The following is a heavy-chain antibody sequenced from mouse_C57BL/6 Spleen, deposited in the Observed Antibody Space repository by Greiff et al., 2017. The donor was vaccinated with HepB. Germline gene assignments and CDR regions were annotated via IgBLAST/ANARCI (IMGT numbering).Heavy chain of an antibody. CDR3: ARGYYYGSNPHWYFDV. CDR1: GYTFTSYW. Sequence: QVQLQQPGAELVMPGASVKLSCKASGYTFTSYWMHWVKQRPGQGLEWIGEIDPSDSYTNYNQKFKGKSTLTVDKSSSTAYMQLSSLTSEGSAVYYCARGYYYGSNPHWYFDVWGTGTTVTVSS. D-gene: IGHD1-1*01. J-gene: IGHJ1*03. V-gene: IGHV1-69*01. CDR2: IDPSDSYT.